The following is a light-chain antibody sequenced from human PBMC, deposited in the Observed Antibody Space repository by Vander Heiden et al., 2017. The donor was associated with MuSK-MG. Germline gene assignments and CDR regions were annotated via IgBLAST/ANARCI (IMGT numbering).Light chain of an antibody. J-gene: IGKJ2*01. V-gene: IGKV1-39*01. Sequence: DIQMTQSPSSLSASVGDRVTMTCRASQSIGIYLNWYQHKPGKAPNLLIYAASSLQSGVPSRFSGSGSGTDFTLTISSLQPEDSATYYCQQSDTTPRYTFGQGTKLQIK. CDR1: QSIGIY. CDR2: AAS. CDR3: QQSDTTPRYT.